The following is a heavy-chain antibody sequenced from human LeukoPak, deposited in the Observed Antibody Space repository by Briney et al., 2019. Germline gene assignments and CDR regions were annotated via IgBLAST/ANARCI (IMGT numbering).Heavy chain of an antibody. CDR3: SKEGHGSSLDY. J-gene: IGHJ4*02. CDR1: GLTFSSYG. D-gene: IGHD6-13*01. CDR2: ISYDGSNK. Sequence: PGRSLRLSCAASGLTFSSYGMHWVRQAPGKGLEWVAVISYDGSNKYYADSVKGRFTISRDNSKSTLYLQMNSLRAEDAAVYYCSKEGHGSSLDYWGQGTLVIVSS. V-gene: IGHV3-30*18.